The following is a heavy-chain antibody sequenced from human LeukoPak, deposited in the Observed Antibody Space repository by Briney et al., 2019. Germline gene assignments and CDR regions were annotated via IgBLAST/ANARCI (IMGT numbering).Heavy chain of an antibody. CDR2: MNPNSGNT. J-gene: IGHJ4*02. CDR3: ARGSMRLRGTFDY. V-gene: IGHV1-8*01. CDR1: GYTFTSYD. Sequence: GASVKVSCKASGYTFTSYDINWVRQATGQGLEWMGWMNPNSGNTGYAQKFQGRVTMTRNPSISTAYMELSSLRSEDTAVYYCARGSMRLRGTFDYWGQGTLVTVSS. D-gene: IGHD5-12*01.